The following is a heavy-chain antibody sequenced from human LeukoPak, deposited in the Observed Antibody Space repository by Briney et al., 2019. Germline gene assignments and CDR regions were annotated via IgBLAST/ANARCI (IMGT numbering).Heavy chain of an antibody. CDR3: ARGGIRTAASKFDY. CDR1: VYTLTDYY. CDR2: INPNSGGT. J-gene: IGHJ4*02. D-gene: IGHD6-13*01. V-gene: IGHV1-2*02. Sequence: ASVTVSCKASVYTLTDYYMHWVRQAPGQGLEGMGWINPNSGGTKYAQKFEGRVTMTRDPSISTAYMELSRVTSDDPAVYYCARGGIRTAASKFDYWGQGTLVTVSS.